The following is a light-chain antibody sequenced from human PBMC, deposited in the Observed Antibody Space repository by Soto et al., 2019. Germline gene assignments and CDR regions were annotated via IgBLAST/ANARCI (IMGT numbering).Light chain of an antibody. CDR1: QRISTY. J-gene: IGKJ3*01. V-gene: IGKV3-11*01. Sequence: EIVLTQSPATLSLSPVERATLSCRASQRISTYLAWYQQKPGQAPRLLIYDASNRATGVPARFSGSGSGTDFTLTISSLEPEDFAVYYCQQRSKWATFGPGTKVDIK. CDR2: DAS. CDR3: QQRSKWAT.